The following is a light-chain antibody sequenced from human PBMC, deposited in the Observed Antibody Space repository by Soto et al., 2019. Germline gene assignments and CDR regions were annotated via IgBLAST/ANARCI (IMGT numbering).Light chain of an antibody. CDR1: NIGSKT. CDR2: DDS. V-gene: IGLV3-21*02. J-gene: IGLJ1*01. Sequence: SYELTQPPPMSVAPGQTARITCGGNNIGSKTVHWYQQKAGQAPVLVVYDDSDRPPGIPERFSGSNSGNTATLTISRVEAGDEADYYCQVWDVSTVHYVFGTGTKVTVL. CDR3: QVWDVSTVHYV.